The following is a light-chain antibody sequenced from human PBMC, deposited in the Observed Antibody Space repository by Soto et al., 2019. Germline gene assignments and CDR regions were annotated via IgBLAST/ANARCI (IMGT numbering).Light chain of an antibody. Sequence: EIVLTQSPATLSLSPGERATLSCRASQSIYSYLAWYQQRPGQAPRLVIYDASSRATGIPARFSASGSGSDFTLTIGSLEPEDFAVYYFQQRSDWPRTFGRGTKLEIK. CDR1: QSIYSY. CDR2: DAS. CDR3: QQRSDWPRT. V-gene: IGKV3-11*01. J-gene: IGKJ2*01.